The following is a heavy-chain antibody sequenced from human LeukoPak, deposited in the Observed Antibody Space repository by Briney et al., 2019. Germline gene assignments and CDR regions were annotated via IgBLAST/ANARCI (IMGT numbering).Heavy chain of an antibody. J-gene: IGHJ4*02. Sequence: PGGSLRLSCAASGFTFCSSHMHWLRQAPGKGLEWVSYITGSSSAMYYADSVKGRFTISRDNAKDSLLLQMNSLRAEDTAVYYCASDVVGGTTNYWGQGTLVTVSS. V-gene: IGHV3-48*01. CDR1: GFTFCSSH. CDR2: ITGSSSAM. CDR3: ASDVVGGTTNY. D-gene: IGHD1-26*01.